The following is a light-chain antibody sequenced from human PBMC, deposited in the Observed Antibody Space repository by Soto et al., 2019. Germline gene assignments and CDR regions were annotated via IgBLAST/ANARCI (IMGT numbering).Light chain of an antibody. J-gene: IGKJ2*02. CDR3: QQYSSSPRT. V-gene: IGKV3-20*01. CDR1: QSVSSDY. CDR2: SAS. Sequence: ENVLTQSPGTLSLSPGEGATRSCRASQSVSSDYLAWYQQKPGQAPRLLIYSASSRSTGVPDRFSGSGSGTEFSLTIRRLEPEDFAVYYCQQYSSSPRTFGQGTKLE.